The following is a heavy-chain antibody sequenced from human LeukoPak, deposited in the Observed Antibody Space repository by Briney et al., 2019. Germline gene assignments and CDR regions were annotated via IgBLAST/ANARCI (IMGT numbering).Heavy chain of an antibody. CDR2: INTNNGGT. J-gene: IGHJ4*02. CDR1: GYTFNGYY. Sequence: ASVKVSCKSSGYTFNGYYMHWVRQAPGQGLEWMGWINTNNGGTKYAQNFQGRVTMTRDTSISTAYMELDRLRFDDTAVYYCARDISTTMVRGVTGFDYWGQGTLVTVSS. D-gene: IGHD3-10*01. CDR3: ARDISTTMVRGVTGFDY. V-gene: IGHV1-2*02.